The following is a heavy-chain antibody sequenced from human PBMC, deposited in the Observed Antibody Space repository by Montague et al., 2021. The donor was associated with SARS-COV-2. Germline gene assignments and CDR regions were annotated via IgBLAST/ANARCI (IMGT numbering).Heavy chain of an antibody. J-gene: IGHJ4*02. Sequence: SLRLSCAASGFNFNNFGMHWVRQAPGQGLEWVAVISYEGSIQYYADSVKGRFTISRDRSKSTLYLQMSSLRPEDTAVYYCAKDGTIFWFERGRGTFDYWGRGTLVAVSS. D-gene: IGHD3-3*01. V-gene: IGHV3-30*18. CDR1: GFNFNNFG. CDR3: AKDGTIFWFERGRGTFDY. CDR2: ISYEGSIQ.